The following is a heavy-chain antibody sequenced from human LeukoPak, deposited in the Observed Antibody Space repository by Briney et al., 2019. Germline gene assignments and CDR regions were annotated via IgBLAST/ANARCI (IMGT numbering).Heavy chain of an antibody. Sequence: HSGGSLRLSCAASGFTFSSYAMSWVRQAPGKGLEWVSAISGSGGSTYYADSVKGRFTISRDNSKNTLYLQMNSLRAEDTAVYYCAKVGGTYYYDSSGYYYPPFWDHWGQGTLVTVSS. CDR1: GFTFSSYA. J-gene: IGHJ4*02. D-gene: IGHD3-22*01. V-gene: IGHV3-23*01. CDR2: ISGSGGST. CDR3: AKVGGTYYYDSSGYYYPPFWDH.